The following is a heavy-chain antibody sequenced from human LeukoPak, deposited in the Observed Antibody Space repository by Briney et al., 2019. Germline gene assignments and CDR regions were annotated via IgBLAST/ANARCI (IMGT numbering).Heavy chain of an antibody. V-gene: IGHV1-69*13. D-gene: IGHD3-22*01. Sequence: GASVKVSCKASGGTFSSYVISWVRQAPGQGLEWMGGIIPIFGTANYAQKFQGRVTITADESTSTAYMELSSLRSEDTAVYYCARLGPFYDSSSYGEYNWFDPWGQGTLVTVSS. CDR1: GGTFSSYV. CDR2: IIPIFGTA. J-gene: IGHJ5*02. CDR3: ARLGPFYDSSSYGEYNWFDP.